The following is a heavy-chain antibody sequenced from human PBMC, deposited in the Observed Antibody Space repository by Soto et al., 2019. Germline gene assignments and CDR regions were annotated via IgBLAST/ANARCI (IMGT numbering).Heavy chain of an antibody. Sequence: EVQLLESGGGLVQPGGSLRLSCAASGFTFSSYAMSWVRQAPGKGLKWVSAISGSGGSTYYADSVKGRFTISRDNSKNTLYLQMNSLRAEDTAVYYCARAARGYYYGSGSPGGYWGQGTLVTVSS. CDR3: ARAARGYYYGSGSPGGY. J-gene: IGHJ4*02. V-gene: IGHV3-23*01. D-gene: IGHD3-10*01. CDR2: ISGSGGST. CDR1: GFTFSSYA.